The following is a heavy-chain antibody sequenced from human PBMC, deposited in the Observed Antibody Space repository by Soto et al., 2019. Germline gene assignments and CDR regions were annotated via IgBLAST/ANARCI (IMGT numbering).Heavy chain of an antibody. CDR1: GFTLSDYY. J-gene: IGHJ3*02. CDR3: AGAGYGPAFPGITIQDRPFDI. V-gene: IGHV3-11*01. Sequence: GGSLRLSCAASGFTLSDYYMSWIRQAPGKGLEWVSYIRSSGSTIYYADSAKGRFTISRDNAKNSLYLQMNSLRAEDTAVYYCAGAGYGPAFPGITIQDRPFDIWGQGTMVTVSS. D-gene: IGHD3-3*01. CDR2: IRSSGSTI.